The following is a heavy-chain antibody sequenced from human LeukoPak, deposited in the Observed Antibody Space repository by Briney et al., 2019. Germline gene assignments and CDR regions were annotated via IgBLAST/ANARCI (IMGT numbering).Heavy chain of an antibody. CDR3: AKDFHDY. Sequence: QSGGSLRLSCAASGFTFSTYNMNWVRQAPGKGLEWVAVISYDGSNKYYADSVKGRFTIPRDNSKNTLYLQMNSLRAEDTAVYYCAKDFHDYWGQGTLVTVSS. CDR1: GFTFSTYN. CDR2: ISYDGSNK. J-gene: IGHJ4*02. V-gene: IGHV3-30*18.